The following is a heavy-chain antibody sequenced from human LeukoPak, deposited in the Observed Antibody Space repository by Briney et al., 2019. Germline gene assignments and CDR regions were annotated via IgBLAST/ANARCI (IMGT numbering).Heavy chain of an antibody. CDR3: TRGLSGYDFYFDH. J-gene: IGHJ4*02. V-gene: IGHV3-49*04. Sequence: GGSLRLSCAASGFTVSSNYMSWVRQAPGKGLEWVGFIRSKTYGGTTEYAASVKGRFTISRDDSKSIAYLQMNSLKTEDTAVYYCTRGLSGYDFYFDHWGQGTLVTVSS. CDR1: GFTVSSNY. D-gene: IGHD5-12*01. CDR2: IRSKTYGGTT.